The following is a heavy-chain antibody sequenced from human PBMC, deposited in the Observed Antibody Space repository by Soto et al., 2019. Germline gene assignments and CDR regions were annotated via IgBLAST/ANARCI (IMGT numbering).Heavy chain of an antibody. J-gene: IGHJ6*02. Sequence: QVQLVQSGAEVKKPGASVKVSCKASGYTFTSYDINWVRQATGQGLEWMGWMNPNSGNTGYAQKFQGRVTMTRNTSXXTXYXXRSSLRSEDTAVYYCARRDMVWFGELAYYYYGMDVWGQGTTVTVSS. CDR3: ARRDMVWFGELAYYYYGMDV. V-gene: IGHV1-8*01. CDR2: MNPNSGNT. CDR1: GYTFTSYD. D-gene: IGHD3-10*01.